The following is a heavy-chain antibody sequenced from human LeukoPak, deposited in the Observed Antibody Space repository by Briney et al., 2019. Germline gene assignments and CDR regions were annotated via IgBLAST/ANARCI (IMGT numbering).Heavy chain of an antibody. Sequence: GESLRISCKGSGYTFTSYWIGWVRQMPGKGLEWMEIIYPGDSDTRYSPSFQGQVTISADKSISTAYLQWNSLKASDTAMYYCARHEAYYGSLGFDYWGQGTLVTVSS. CDR1: GYTFTSYW. CDR3: ARHEAYYGSLGFDY. V-gene: IGHV5-51*01. J-gene: IGHJ4*02. D-gene: IGHD1-26*01. CDR2: IYPGDSDT.